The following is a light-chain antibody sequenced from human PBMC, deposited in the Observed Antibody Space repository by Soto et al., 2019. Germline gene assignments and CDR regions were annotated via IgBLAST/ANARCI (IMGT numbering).Light chain of an antibody. CDR2: GAS. J-gene: IGKJ1*01. Sequence: EIVLTQSPGTLSLSPGERATLSCRASQSFSSRYLAWYQQKPGQAPRLLIYGASSRATGIPDRFSGSGSGTDFTLNISRLEPEDFAVYYCQQYGTSPTFGQGTKVDIK. CDR3: QQYGTSPT. V-gene: IGKV3-20*01. CDR1: QSFSSRY.